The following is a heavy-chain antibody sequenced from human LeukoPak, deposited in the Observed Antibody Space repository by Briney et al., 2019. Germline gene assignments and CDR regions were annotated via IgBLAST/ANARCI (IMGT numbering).Heavy chain of an antibody. CDR2: ISAYNGNT. Sequence: GASVKVSCKASGYTFTSYGISWVRQAPGQGLEWMGWISAYNGNTNYAQKLQGRVTMTTDTSTSTAYMELRSLRSDDTAVYYCATPGRDYYDSRLSFGYWGQGTLVTVSS. CDR1: GYTFTSYG. CDR3: ATPGRDYYDSRLSFGY. V-gene: IGHV1-18*01. J-gene: IGHJ4*02. D-gene: IGHD3-22*01.